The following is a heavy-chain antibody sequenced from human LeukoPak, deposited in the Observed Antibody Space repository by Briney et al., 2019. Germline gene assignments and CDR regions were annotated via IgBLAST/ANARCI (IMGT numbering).Heavy chain of an antibody. Sequence: GSLRLSRARCGFTFSRYWRQWVRHAPGKGLMWVLRINSDGSGTTYADSAKGRFTISRDNAKNTLFLQMNSLRAEDTAVYYCARGYSSSWSNAFDIWGQGTMVTVSS. CDR1: GFTFSRYW. V-gene: IGHV3-74*01. D-gene: IGHD6-13*01. J-gene: IGHJ3*02. CDR2: INSDGSGT. CDR3: ARGYSSSWSNAFDI.